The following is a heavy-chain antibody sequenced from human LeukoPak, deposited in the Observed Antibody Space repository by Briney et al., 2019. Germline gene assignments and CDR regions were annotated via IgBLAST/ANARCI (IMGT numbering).Heavy chain of an antibody. CDR2: ISDSGGRT. D-gene: IGHD3-22*01. V-gene: IGHV3-23*01. CDR3: AKRGVVIRVILVGFHKEAYYFDS. CDR1: GITLSNYG. J-gene: IGHJ4*02. Sequence: GGSLRLSCAVSGITLSNYGMSWVRQAPGKGLEWVAGISDSGGRTNYTDSVKGRFTISRDNPKNTLHLQMNSLRAEDTAVYFCAKRGVVIRVILVGFHKEAYYFDSWGQGTLVTVSS.